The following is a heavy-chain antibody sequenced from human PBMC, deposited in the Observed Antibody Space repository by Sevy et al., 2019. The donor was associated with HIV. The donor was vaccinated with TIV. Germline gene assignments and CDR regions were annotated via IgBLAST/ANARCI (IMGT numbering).Heavy chain of an antibody. CDR3: ARILPSGSFSRY. J-gene: IGHJ4*02. CDR2: ISAYNGNT. D-gene: IGHD1-26*01. CDR1: GYTFTNYG. V-gene: IGHV1-18*01. Sequence: ASVKVSCKASGYTFTNYGVSWVRQAPGQGLEWMGWISAYNGNTNYAQKLQDRVTMTTDTSTSTAYMELRSLRSDDTAVYYCARILPSGSFSRYWGQGTLVTVSS.